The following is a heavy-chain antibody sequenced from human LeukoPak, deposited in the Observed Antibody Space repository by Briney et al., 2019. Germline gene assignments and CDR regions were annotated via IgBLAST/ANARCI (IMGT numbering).Heavy chain of an antibody. D-gene: IGHD7-27*01. CDR3: ASLGIRLAFDI. V-gene: IGHV4-39*07. Sequence: SETLSLTCTVSGGSLSSSSYYCGWVRQPPGTGLEWIGSIYYSGSTYYNPSLKSRATISVETSKNQFSLKLSSVTAADTAVYYCASLGIRLAFDIWGQGTMVTVSS. J-gene: IGHJ3*02. CDR1: GGSLSSSSYY. CDR2: IYYSGST.